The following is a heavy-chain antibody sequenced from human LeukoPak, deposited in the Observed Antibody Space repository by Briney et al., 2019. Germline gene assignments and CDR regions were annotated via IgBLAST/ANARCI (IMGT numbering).Heavy chain of an antibody. CDR3: ARDSNTRN. V-gene: IGHV3-66*01. CDR1: GFTFSSYG. D-gene: IGHD1-26*01. Sequence: PGGTLRLSCAASGFTFSSYGMSWVRQAPGKGLEWVSVICSDGRTYYADSVKGRFTISRDNSKNTEYLQMNGLRAEDTAVYYCARDSNTRNWGQGTLVTVSS. J-gene: IGHJ4*02. CDR2: ICSDGRT.